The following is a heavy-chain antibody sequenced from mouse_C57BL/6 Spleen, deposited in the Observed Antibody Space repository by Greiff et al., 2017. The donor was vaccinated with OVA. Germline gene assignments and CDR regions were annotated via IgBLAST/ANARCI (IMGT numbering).Heavy chain of an antibody. J-gene: IGHJ4*01. CDR1: VYTFSGYW. CDR3: ARGGQLRLPYAMDY. CDR2: ILPGSVIS. V-gene: IGHV1-9*01. Sequence: SGAELITPGASVKLSCKAPVYTFSGYWIEWVTQRPGPCLECIVEILPGSVISTYNEKFNGKATFTTDTSSNTAYMQLSSLTTEDSAIYYCARGGQLRLPYAMDYWGQGTSVTVSS. D-gene: IGHD3-2*02.